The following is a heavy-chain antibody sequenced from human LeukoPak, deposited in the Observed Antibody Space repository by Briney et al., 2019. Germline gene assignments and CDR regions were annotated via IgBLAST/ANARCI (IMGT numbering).Heavy chain of an antibody. CDR1: GGTFSSYA. D-gene: IGHD2-2*01. CDR3: AGDIVVVPAAGPSNYYYYMDV. J-gene: IGHJ6*03. V-gene: IGHV1-69*05. CDR2: IIPIFGTA. Sequence: ASVKVSCKASGGTFSSYAISWVRQAPGQGLEWMGGIIPIFGTANYAQKFQGRVTITTDESTSTAYMELSSLRSEDTAVYYCAGDIVVVPAAGPSNYYYYMDVWGKGTTVTVSS.